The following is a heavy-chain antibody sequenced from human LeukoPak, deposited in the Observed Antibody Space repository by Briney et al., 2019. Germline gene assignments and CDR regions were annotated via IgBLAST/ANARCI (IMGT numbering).Heavy chain of an antibody. J-gene: IGHJ4*02. CDR3: ARNSGSGFDY. CDR1: GYTFTSYY. D-gene: IGHD2-15*01. CDR2: IDPSGGST. V-gene: IGHV1-46*01. Sequence: ASVKVSCKASGYTFTSYYIVWARQAPGQGLEWMGRIDPSGGSTSYAQKFQGRDTMTRGTSTSTVYMELSSLISEDTAVYYCARNSGSGFDYWGQGTLVTVSS.